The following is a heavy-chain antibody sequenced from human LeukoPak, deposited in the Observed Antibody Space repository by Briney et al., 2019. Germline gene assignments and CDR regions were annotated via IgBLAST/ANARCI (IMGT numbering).Heavy chain of an antibody. V-gene: IGHV3-23*01. J-gene: IGHJ4*02. CDR1: GFTFSSYA. Sequence: PGASLRLSCAASGFTFSSYAMSWVRQAPGKGLEWVSAISGSGGSTYYADSVKGRLTISRDNSKNTLYLQMNSLRAEDTAVYYCAKDHQWLVRGNFDYWGQGTLVTVSS. CDR2: ISGSGGST. CDR3: AKDHQWLVRGNFDY. D-gene: IGHD6-19*01.